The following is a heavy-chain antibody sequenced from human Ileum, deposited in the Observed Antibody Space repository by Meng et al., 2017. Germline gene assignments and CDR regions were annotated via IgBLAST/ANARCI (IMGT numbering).Heavy chain of an antibody. CDR2: IYRDGST. CDR1: GSTYSTKY. CDR3: VRDDGSAPYDY. Sequence: PLVVTWRGLLPPVRYLILSCVSAGSTYSTKYMSWFRQGPGKGLECVSVIYRDGSTNSTDFVEGRFTISRDNSKNTVYLQMNSLKIEDTGVYYCVRDDGSAPYDYWGQGTLVTVSS. V-gene: IGHV3-66*02. D-gene: IGHD3-10*01. J-gene: IGHJ4*02.